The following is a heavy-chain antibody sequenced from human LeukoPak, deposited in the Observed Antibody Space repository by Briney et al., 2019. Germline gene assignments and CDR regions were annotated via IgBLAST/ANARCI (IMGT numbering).Heavy chain of an antibody. CDR2: LSGSGSNT. V-gene: IGHV3-23*01. CDR1: GFTFSTYA. J-gene: IGHJ5*02. CDR3: AKDLLAAGFSPWVDP. Sequence: GGSLRLSCAASGFTFSTYAMTWVRQAPGKGLEWVSSLSGSGSNTYYADSVKGRFTISRDNARDTLYLQMNSLSVEDTAVYYCAKDLLAAGFSPWVDPWGQGTLVTVSS. D-gene: IGHD6-13*01.